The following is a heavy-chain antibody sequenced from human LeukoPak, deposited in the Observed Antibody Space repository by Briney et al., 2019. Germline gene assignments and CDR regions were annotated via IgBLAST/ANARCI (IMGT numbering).Heavy chain of an antibody. CDR2: TSYDGGKK. J-gene: IGHJ6*02. CDR1: GFTFSSYA. V-gene: IGHV3-30*03. CDR3: ARGGYYDILTGYYQTQFYYPMDV. D-gene: IGHD3-9*01. Sequence: GGSLRLSCAASGFTFSSYAMSWVRQAPGKGLEWVAVTSYDGGKKFYADSVKGRFTISRENPKNILYLEMNSLRTEDTAVYYCARGGYYDILTGYYQTQFYYPMDVWGRGTTVTVSS.